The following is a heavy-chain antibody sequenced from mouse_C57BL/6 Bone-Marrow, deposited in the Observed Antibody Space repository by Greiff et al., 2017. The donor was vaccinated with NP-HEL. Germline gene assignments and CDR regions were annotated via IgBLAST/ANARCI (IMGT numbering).Heavy chain of an antibody. V-gene: IGHV2-9*01. J-gene: IGHJ1*03. Sequence: VQRVESGPGLVAPSQTLSIPCPFSGFSLPSYGVDWVRQPPGKGLEWLGVIWGGGSTNYNSALMSRLSISKDNSKSQVYLKMNSLQTEDTAMYYCAKHGHVRYWYFDVWGTGTTVTVSS. CDR2: IWGGGST. CDR1: GFSLPSYG. CDR3: AKHGHVRYWYFDV.